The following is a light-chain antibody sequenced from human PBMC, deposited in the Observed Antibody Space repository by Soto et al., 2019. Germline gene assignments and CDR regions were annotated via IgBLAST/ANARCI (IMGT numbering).Light chain of an antibody. J-gene: IGKJ4*01. CDR2: DAS. CDR1: QSVDND. V-gene: IGKV3D-15*01. CDR3: QQYNNWPLT. Sequence: EIVMTQSPATLSVSPGDRATLSCRASQSVDNDLAWYQQKPGQPPRLIIYDASTRATGIPARFSGSQSGTEFTLTISSLLSEDFAVYSCQQYNNWPLTFGGGTKVEIK.